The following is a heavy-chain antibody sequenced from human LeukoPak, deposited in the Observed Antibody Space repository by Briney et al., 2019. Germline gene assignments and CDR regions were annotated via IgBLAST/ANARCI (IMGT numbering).Heavy chain of an antibody. V-gene: IGHV1-2*02. CDR3: ARALRYFDWRDAFDI. J-gene: IGHJ3*02. D-gene: IGHD3-9*01. CDR1: GYTFTGYY. Sequence: ASVKVSCKASGYTFTGYYMHWVRQAPGQGLEWMGWINPSSGGTNYAQKFQGRVTMTRDTSISTAYMELSRLRSDDTAVYYCARALRYFDWRDAFDIWGQGTMVTVSS. CDR2: INPSSGGT.